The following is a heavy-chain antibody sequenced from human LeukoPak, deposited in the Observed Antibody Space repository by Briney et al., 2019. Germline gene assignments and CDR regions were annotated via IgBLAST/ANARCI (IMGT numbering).Heavy chain of an antibody. Sequence: SGTLSLTCTVSGDSVSRYSWSWIRQPPGKGLEWIGYISNSGTTNYNPSLKSRVTISVDTSRNQLSLKLTSMTAADTAVYYCARAGGAPPAALDLDRWGQGTLVTVSS. D-gene: IGHD4/OR15-4a*01. V-gene: IGHV4-59*02. CDR1: GDSVSRYS. J-gene: IGHJ5*02. CDR2: ISNSGTT. CDR3: ARAGGAPPAALDLDR.